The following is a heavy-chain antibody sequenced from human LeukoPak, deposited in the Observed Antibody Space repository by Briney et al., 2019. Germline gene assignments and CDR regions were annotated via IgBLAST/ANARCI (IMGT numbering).Heavy chain of an antibody. CDR3: ARYYYYYMDV. J-gene: IGHJ6*03. V-gene: IGHV3-7*01. CDR1: GFTVSSNY. CDR2: INQDGSEK. Sequence: GGSLRLSCAASGFTVSSNYMSWVRQAPGKGLEWVANINQDGSEKYSMDSVKGRFTISRDNVKNSLYLQMNSLRAEDTAVYYCARYYYYYMDVWGKGTTVTVSS.